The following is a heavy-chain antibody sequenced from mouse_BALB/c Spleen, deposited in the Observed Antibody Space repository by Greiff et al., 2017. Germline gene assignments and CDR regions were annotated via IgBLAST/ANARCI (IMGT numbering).Heavy chain of an antibody. CDR1: GYTFTSYY. CDR2: INPSNGGT. Sequence: QVQLQQSGAELVKPGASVKLSCKASGYTFTSYYMYWVKQRPGQGLEWIGEINPSNGGTNFNEKFKSKATLTVDKSSSTAYMQLSSLTSEDSAVYYCTRRLGRGAMDYWGQGTSVTVSS. V-gene: IGHV1S81*02. CDR3: TRRLGRGAMDY. J-gene: IGHJ4*01. D-gene: IGHD4-1*01.